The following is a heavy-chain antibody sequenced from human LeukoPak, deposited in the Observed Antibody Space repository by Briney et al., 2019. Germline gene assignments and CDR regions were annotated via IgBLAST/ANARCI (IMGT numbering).Heavy chain of an antibody. CDR3: AREVVVAARINWFDS. CDR2: IKEDGSEK. J-gene: IGHJ5*01. CDR1: GFTFSTYW. Sequence: GGSLRLSCAASGFTFSTYWMSWVRQAPGKGLEWVANIKEDGSEKYYVDSVKGRFTTSRDNAKNAPYLEMNSLRAEDTAVYFCAREVVVAARINWFDSWGQGTLVTVSS. V-gene: IGHV3-7*01. D-gene: IGHD2-15*01.